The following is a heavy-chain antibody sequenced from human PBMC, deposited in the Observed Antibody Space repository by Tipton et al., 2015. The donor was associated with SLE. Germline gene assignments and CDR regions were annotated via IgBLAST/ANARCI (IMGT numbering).Heavy chain of an antibody. Sequence: TLSLTCTVSGGSISSYYWSWIRQPPGKGLEWIGYIYYSGSTNYNPSLKSRVAISVDTSKNQFSLKLTSVTAADTAVYYCARVGVVPIFDYWGQGTLVTVSS. D-gene: IGHD3-10*01. CDR3: ARVGVVPIFDY. J-gene: IGHJ4*02. CDR2: IYYSGST. CDR1: GGSISSYY. V-gene: IGHV4-59*12.